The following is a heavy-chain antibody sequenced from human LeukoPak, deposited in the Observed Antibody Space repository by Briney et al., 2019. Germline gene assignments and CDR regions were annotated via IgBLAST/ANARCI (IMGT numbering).Heavy chain of an antibody. V-gene: IGHV1-24*01. D-gene: IGHD6-19*01. J-gene: IGHJ6*03. Sequence: ASVKVSCKVSGYTLTELSMHWVRQAPGKGLEWMGGFDPEDGETIYAQKFQGRVTMTRNTSISTAYMELSSLRSEDTAVYYCARAHPSSGWPLGYYYYYMDVWGKGTTVTISS. CDR1: GYTLTELS. CDR3: ARAHPSSGWPLGYYYYYMDV. CDR2: FDPEDGET.